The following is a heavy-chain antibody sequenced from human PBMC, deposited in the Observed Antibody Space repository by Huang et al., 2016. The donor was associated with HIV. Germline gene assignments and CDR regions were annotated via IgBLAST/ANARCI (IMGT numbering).Heavy chain of an antibody. Sequence: EVQLVESGGGLVQPGRSLSLFCTASGFTFGDYAMSWFRQATEKGVEWVGFIRSKVDGGTTEYAASVKGRFTISRDDSKSIAYLQMNSLKTEDTAMYYCARSDSRNYFRTVYYFDCWGQGTLVTVSS. D-gene: IGHD1-7*01. J-gene: IGHJ4*02. CDR2: IRSKVDGGTT. CDR1: GFTFGDYA. CDR3: ARSDSRNYFRTVYYFDC. V-gene: IGHV3-49*03.